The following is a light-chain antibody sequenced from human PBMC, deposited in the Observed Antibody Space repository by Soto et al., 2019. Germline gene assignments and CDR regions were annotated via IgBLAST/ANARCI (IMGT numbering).Light chain of an antibody. Sequence: IVMTQSPATLSVSPGERATLSCRASQSVYSHIAWYQQKPGQAPRLLIYGASTRATGIPARFSGSGSGTEFTLTISSLQSEDFAVYYCQLYNNWLSLTFGGGTKVEI. V-gene: IGKV3-15*01. CDR1: QSVYSH. CDR2: GAS. J-gene: IGKJ4*01. CDR3: QLYNNWLSLT.